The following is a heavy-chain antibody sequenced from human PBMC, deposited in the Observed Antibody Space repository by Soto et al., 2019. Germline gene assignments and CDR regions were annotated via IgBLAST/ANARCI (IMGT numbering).Heavy chain of an antibody. CDR2: TYYRSKWYN. CDR1: GDSVSSNSAA. V-gene: IGHV6-1*01. Sequence: PSQTLSLTYAISGDSVSSNSAAWNWIRQSPSRGLEWLGRTYYRSKWYNDYAVSVKSRITINPDTSKNQFSLQLNSVTPEDTAVYHCARDRSGNWNYVERLGGWFDPWGQGTLVTVSS. J-gene: IGHJ5*02. D-gene: IGHD1-7*01. CDR3: ARDRSGNWNYVERLGGWFDP.